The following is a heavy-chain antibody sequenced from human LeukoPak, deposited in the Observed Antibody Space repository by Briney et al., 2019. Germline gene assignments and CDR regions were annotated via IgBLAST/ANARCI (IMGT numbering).Heavy chain of an antibody. CDR2: INPSGGST. Sequence: ASVKVSCKASGYTFTSYYMHWVRQAPGQGLEWMGIINPSGGSTSYAQKFQGRVTMTRDTSTSTVYMELSSLRSEDTAVYYCAREVEATVTGFYYYYYMDVWGKGTTVTVSS. D-gene: IGHD4-17*01. J-gene: IGHJ6*03. V-gene: IGHV1-46*01. CDR1: GYTFTSYY. CDR3: AREVEATVTGFYYYYYMDV.